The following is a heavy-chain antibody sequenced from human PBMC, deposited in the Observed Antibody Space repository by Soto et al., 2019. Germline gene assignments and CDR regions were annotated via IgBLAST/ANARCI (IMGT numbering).Heavy chain of an antibody. CDR3: ATAGRRHIVEVTATSPNFDY. J-gene: IGHJ4*02. CDR1: GYTLTELS. V-gene: IGHV1-24*01. CDR2: FDPEDGET. D-gene: IGHD2-21*02. Sequence: ASVKVSCKVSGYTLTELSMHWVRQAPGKGLEWMGGFDPEDGETIYAQKFQGRVTMTEDTSTDTAYMELSSLRSEDTAVYYCATAGRRHIVEVTATSPNFDYWGQGTLVTVSS.